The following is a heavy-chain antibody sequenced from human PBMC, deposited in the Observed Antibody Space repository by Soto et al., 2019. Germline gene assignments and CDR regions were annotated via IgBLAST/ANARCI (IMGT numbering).Heavy chain of an antibody. Sequence: PSETLSLTCNVSNGSISSGDYYWSWIRQPPGKGLEWIGYIYHTGSRYYNPSLRSRVAISLDMSKSHFSLKLSSVTAADTAVYFCARAKEGGWFEGTAFDSWGQGTLVTVSS. V-gene: IGHV4-30-4*01. CDR1: NGSISSGDYY. CDR2: IYHTGSR. J-gene: IGHJ4*02. D-gene: IGHD3-10*01. CDR3: ARAKEGGWFEGTAFDS.